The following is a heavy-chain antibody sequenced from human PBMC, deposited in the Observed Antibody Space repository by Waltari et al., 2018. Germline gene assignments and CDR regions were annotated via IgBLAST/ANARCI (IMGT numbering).Heavy chain of an antibody. CDR2: INFDGSDT. J-gene: IGHJ1*01. V-gene: IGHV3-74*01. CDR3: ARVTLLRGAH. Sequence: DVKMVESGGGLVQPEGSLRLSCTGPGFTFNKYWMPWVRQAPGKGPEWISHINFDGSDTDYADSVRGRFTISRDNVKRTLFLQMNSLRVDDTAVYFCARVTLLRGAHWGQGTLVTVSS. CDR1: GFTFNKYW. D-gene: IGHD3-10*01.